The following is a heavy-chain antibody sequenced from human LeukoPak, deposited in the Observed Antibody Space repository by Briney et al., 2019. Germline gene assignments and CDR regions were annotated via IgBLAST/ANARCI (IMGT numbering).Heavy chain of an antibody. V-gene: IGHV5-51*01. D-gene: IGHD3-16*01. J-gene: IGHJ4*02. CDR2: IYPGDFDI. CDR1: GYSFTTYW. CDR3: ARLALDGGNYFDY. Sequence: GESLKISCQASGYSFTTYWIGWVRQTPGKGLEWMGIIYPGDFDIRYSPSFQGQVTFSTDKSISTAYLQWNSLKASDTAMYYCARLALDGGNYFDYWGQGTLVSVSS.